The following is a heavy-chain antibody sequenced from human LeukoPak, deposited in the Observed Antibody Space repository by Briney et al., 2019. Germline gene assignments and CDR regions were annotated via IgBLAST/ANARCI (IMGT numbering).Heavy chain of an antibody. D-gene: IGHD2-15*01. Sequence: PSETLSLTCAVYGGSFSGYYWSWVRQPPGKGREWIGIMYHSGCTYYHPSLKSRVTISVDTSKNQFSLKLSSVTAADTAVYYCARVIYCSGGSCYDGAWFDPWGQGTLVTVSS. CDR2: MYHSGCT. CDR1: GGSFSGYY. V-gene: IGHV4-34*01. J-gene: IGHJ5*02. CDR3: ARVIYCSGGSCYDGAWFDP.